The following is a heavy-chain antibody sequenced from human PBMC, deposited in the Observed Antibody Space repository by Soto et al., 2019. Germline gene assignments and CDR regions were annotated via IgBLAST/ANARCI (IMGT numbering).Heavy chain of an antibody. CDR3: PQDKEMFGKFTDCLDP. CDR1: GFTFKNYV. CDR2: IDGSGGGT. Sequence: PGGSLRLSCAASGFTFKNYVMTWVRQAPGKGLEWVSSIDGSGGGTYYADSVKGRFTISRDNSKNTLYLQMNSLRAEDTDVYYRPQDKEMFGKFTDCLDPWGQGTLVTVSS. J-gene: IGHJ5*02. V-gene: IGHV3-23*01. D-gene: IGHD3-10*02.